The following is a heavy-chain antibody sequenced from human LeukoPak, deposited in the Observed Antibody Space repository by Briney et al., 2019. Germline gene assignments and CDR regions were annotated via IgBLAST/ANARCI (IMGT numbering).Heavy chain of an antibody. CDR1: GGSISSSSYY. V-gene: IGHV4-39*07. D-gene: IGHD6-19*01. CDR3: ARWYSGWYNYYYYYMDV. Sequence: SETLSLTCTVSGGSISSSSYYWGWIRQPPGKGLEWIGSIYYSGSTYYNPSLKSRVTISVDTSKNQFSLKLSSVTAADTAVYYCARWYSGWYNYYYYYMDVWGKGTTVTVSS. J-gene: IGHJ6*03. CDR2: IYYSGST.